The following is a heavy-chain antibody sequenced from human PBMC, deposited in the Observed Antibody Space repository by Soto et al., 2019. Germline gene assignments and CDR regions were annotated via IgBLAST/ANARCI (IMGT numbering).Heavy chain of an antibody. D-gene: IGHD5-12*01. V-gene: IGHV1-3*01. CDR1: GYTFTSYA. J-gene: IGHJ4*02. Sequence: QVQLVQSGAEVKKPGASVKVSCKASGYTFTSYAMHWVRQAPGHRLEWMGWINAGNCNTKYSQKFQGRVTITRDTSASTAYMELSSLRSEDTAVYYCARRFGYEWGFDYWGQGTMVTVSS. CDR2: INAGNCNT. CDR3: ARRFGYEWGFDY.